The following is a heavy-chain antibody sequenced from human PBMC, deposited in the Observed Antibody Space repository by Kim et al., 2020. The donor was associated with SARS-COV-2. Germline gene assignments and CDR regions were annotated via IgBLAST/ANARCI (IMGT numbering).Heavy chain of an antibody. Sequence: SETLSLTCTVSGGSISSGDYYWSWIRQPPGKGLEWIGYIYYSGSTYYNPSLKSRVTISVDTSKNQFSLKLSSVTAADTAVYYCARTRRHYGPYYFDYWGQGTLVTVSS. CDR1: GGSISSGDYY. CDR2: IYYSGST. D-gene: IGHD4-17*01. V-gene: IGHV4-30-4*01. J-gene: IGHJ4*02. CDR3: ARTRRHYGPYYFDY.